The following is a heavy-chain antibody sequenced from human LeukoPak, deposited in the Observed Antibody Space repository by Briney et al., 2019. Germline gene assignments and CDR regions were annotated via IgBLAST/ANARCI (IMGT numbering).Heavy chain of an antibody. Sequence: GGSLRLSCAASGFTFSDYSMNWVRQAPGKGLEWISYIGTSSGNTKYADSVKGRFTISGDNTKNSLYLQMNSLRVEDTAVYYCARDGFVGAADYWGQGTLVTVSS. CDR3: ARDGFVGAADY. CDR1: GFTFSDYS. J-gene: IGHJ4*02. D-gene: IGHD6-13*01. CDR2: IGTSSGNT. V-gene: IGHV3-48*04.